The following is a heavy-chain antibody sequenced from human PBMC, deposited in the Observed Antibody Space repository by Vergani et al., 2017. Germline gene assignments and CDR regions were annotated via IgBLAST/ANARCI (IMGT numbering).Heavy chain of an antibody. Sequence: QVQLVESGGGVVQRGGSLRLSCATSGFTLSNYDMQWIRQGPGKGLEFVAFIQFEGSNQYYEDSVKGRFTLSRDFSKNTLYLQMNSRRTDDKATYYCAKHFRGWGIDYWGKGTQVIVSS. D-gene: IGHD3-16*01. CDR1: GFTLSNYD. CDR3: AKHFRGWGIDY. V-gene: IGHV3-30*02. CDR2: IQFEGSNQ. J-gene: IGHJ4*02.